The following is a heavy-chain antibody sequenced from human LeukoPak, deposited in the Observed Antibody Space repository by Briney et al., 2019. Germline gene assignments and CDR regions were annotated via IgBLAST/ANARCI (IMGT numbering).Heavy chain of an antibody. CDR2: ITRSGDST. CDR3: AKDHPGDFLC. Sequence: GGSLGLSCAASGFTFTRYAMNWVRQAPGKGLEWVSAITRSGDSTFYADSVKGRFTISRDNSKNTLYLQMNSLRVEDTAVYYCAKDHPGDFLCWGQGTLVTVSS. V-gene: IGHV3-23*01. CDR1: GFTFTRYA. D-gene: IGHD4-17*01. J-gene: IGHJ4*02.